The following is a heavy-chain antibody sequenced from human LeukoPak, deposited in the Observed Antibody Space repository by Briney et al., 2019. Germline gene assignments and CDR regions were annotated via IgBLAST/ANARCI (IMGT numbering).Heavy chain of an antibody. D-gene: IGHD6-13*01. V-gene: IGHV3-11*01. Sequence: PGGSLRLSCAASGFTFSDYYMSWIRQAPGKGLEWVSYISSSGSSKYYADSVKGRFTISRDNAKNSLYLQMNSLRAEDTAVYYCARAPAAGLSYVDAWGQGTTVTVSS. J-gene: IGHJ6*02. CDR2: ISSSGSSK. CDR1: GFTFSDYY. CDR3: ARAPAAGLSYVDA.